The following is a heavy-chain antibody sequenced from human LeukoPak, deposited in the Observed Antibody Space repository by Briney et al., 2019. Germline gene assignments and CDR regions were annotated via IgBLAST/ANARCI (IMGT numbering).Heavy chain of an antibody. CDR1: GGSISSGSYY. V-gene: IGHV4-61*02. CDR2: IYTSGST. Sequence: SETLSLTCTVSGGSISSGSYYWSWIRQPAGKGLEWIGRIYTSGSTNYNPSLKSRVTISVDTSKNQFSLKLSSVTAADTAVYYCARGEDSSGSGYWGQGTLVTVSS. D-gene: IGHD6-19*01. CDR3: ARGEDSSGSGY. J-gene: IGHJ4*02.